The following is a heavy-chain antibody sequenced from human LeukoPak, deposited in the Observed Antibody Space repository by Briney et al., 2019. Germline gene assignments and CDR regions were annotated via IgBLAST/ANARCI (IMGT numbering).Heavy chain of an antibody. CDR3: ARGDIAVVVAASFFDY. J-gene: IGHJ4*02. V-gene: IGHV4-38-2*02. CDR1: GYSISSGYY. Sequence: SETLSLTCTVSGYSISSGYYWGWIRQPPGKGLEWIGSIYHSGSTYYNPSLKSRVTISVDTSMNQFSLKLSSVTAADTAVYYCARGDIAVVVAASFFDYWGQGTLVTVSS. D-gene: IGHD2-15*01. CDR2: IYHSGST.